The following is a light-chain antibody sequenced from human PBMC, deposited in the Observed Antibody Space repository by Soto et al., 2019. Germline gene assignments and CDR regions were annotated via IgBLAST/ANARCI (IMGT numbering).Light chain of an antibody. Sequence: QSVLTRPPSVSAAPGQKVTISCSGSSSNIGGNSVSWYQQLPGTAPKLLIYDDNKRPSGIPDRFSGSKSGTSATLGITGFQTGDEADYYCGSWDSSLSDYVFGTGTKVTVL. CDR1: SSNIGGNS. J-gene: IGLJ1*01. V-gene: IGLV1-51*01. CDR3: GSWDSSLSDYV. CDR2: DDN.